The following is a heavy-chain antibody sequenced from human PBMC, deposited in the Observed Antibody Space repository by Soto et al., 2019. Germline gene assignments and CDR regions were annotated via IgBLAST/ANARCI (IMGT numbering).Heavy chain of an antibody. CDR1: GGTFSSYA. V-gene: IGHV1-69*01. CDR3: ARGVVVVAASQLGWFDP. J-gene: IGHJ5*02. CDR2: ITPMFGTT. Sequence: QVQLVQSGAEVKKPGSSVKVSCKASGGTFSSYAISWVRQAPGQGLEWMGGITPMFGTTKYAQKFQGRLTITADESTSTAYMGLSSLRSGDTAVYYCARGVVVVAASQLGWFDPWGQGTLVTVSS. D-gene: IGHD2-15*01.